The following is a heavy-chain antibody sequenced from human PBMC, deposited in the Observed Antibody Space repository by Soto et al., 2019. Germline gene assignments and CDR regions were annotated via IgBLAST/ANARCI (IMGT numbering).Heavy chain of an antibody. D-gene: IGHD1-26*01. CDR2: INPSNDNT. CDR1: NYSFSSFG. J-gene: IGHJ4*02. Sequence: QVQMVQSGAEVKKPGASVKVSCKASNYSFSSFGISWMRQAPGQGLEWMAWINPSNDNTNYAQSLQGRITLTKDTSTSTSYMELRSLRSDDTAVYFCARDPFYSGSNLQVGYFDSWGQGTLVTVSS. V-gene: IGHV1-18*01. CDR3: ARDPFYSGSNLQVGYFDS.